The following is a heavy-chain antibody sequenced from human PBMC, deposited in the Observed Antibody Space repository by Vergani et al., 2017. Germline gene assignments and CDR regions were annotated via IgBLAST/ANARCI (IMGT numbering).Heavy chain of an antibody. Sequence: QVQLVQSGAEVKKPGASVKVSCKASCYTFTSFGFSWVRQAPGQGLEWMGWITSYNGNTNYAQNLQGRVTMTTDTSTSTAYMELRSLRSDDTAVYYCARDSPYGSWRLWYDYWGQGTLVTVSS. D-gene: IGHD3-10*01. J-gene: IGHJ4*02. CDR1: CYTFTSFG. CDR3: ARDSPYGSWRLWYDY. V-gene: IGHV1-18*01. CDR2: ITSYNGNT.